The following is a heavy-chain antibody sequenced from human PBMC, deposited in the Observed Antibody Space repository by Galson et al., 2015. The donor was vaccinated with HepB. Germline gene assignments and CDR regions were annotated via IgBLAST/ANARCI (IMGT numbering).Heavy chain of an antibody. CDR1: GFTFSSYA. J-gene: IGHJ4*02. CDR3: AKDLGLMAYYYDSSGSTFDY. Sequence: SLRLSCAASGFTFSSYAMSWVRQAPGKGLEWVSAISGSGGSTYYADSAKGRFTISRDNSKNTLYLQMNSLRAEDTAVYYCAKDLGLMAYYYDSSGSTFDYWGQGTLVTVSS. CDR2: ISGSGGST. V-gene: IGHV3-23*01. D-gene: IGHD3-22*01.